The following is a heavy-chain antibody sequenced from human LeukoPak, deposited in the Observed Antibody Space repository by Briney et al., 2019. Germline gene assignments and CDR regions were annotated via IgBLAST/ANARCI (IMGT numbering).Heavy chain of an antibody. CDR3: ARVRGYGSGKNWFDP. D-gene: IGHD3-10*01. J-gene: IGHJ5*02. CDR1: GYTFTGYY. CDR2: INPNSGGT. V-gene: IGHV1-2*02. Sequence: ASVKVSCKASGYTFTGYYMHWVRQAPGQGLEWMGWINPNSGGTNYAQKFQGRVTMTRDTSIGTAYMELSRLRSDDTAVYYCARVRGYGSGKNWFDPWGQGTLVTVSS.